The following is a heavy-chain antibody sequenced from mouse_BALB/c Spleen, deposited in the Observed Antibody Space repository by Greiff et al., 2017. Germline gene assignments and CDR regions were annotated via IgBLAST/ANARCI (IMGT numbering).Heavy chain of an antibody. CDR3: AHYYGSSYFDY. Sequence: VQLQQSGAELVKPGASVKLSCTASGFNIKDTYMHWVKQRPEQGLEWIGRIDPANGNTKYDPKFQGQATITADTSSNTAYLQLSSLTSEDTAVYYCAHYYGSSYFDYGGQGTTLTVSS. J-gene: IGHJ2*01. V-gene: IGHV14-3*02. CDR1: GFNIKDTY. CDR2: IDPANGNT. D-gene: IGHD1-1*01.